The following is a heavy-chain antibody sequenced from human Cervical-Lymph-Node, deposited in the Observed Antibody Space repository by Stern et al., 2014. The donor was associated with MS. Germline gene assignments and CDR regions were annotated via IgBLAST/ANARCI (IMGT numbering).Heavy chain of an antibody. J-gene: IGHJ1*01. CDR1: GYNFTTYW. CDR3: ARPSNSGLFLHH. Sequence: EVQLVESGAEVKKPGESLKISCKGSGYNFTTYWIAWVRPMPGRGLEWMGFIYPVDSQPRYSPSFQGHVPISADTSISTAYLQWSSLKASDTAIYYCARPSNSGLFLHHWGQGTLVTVSS. V-gene: IGHV5-51*01. D-gene: IGHD6-19*01. CDR2: IYPVDSQP.